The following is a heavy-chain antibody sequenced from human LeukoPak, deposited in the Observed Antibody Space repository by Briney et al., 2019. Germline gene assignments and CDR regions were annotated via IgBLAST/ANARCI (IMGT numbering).Heavy chain of an antibody. Sequence: GASVKVSCKASGYTFTSYGISWVRQAPGQGLEWMGWINTDTGNPTYAQGFTGRFVFSLDKSVSTTYLQIISLKAEDTAIYYCAKEIKRFDIWGQGTMITVSS. CDR1: GYTFTSYG. CDR3: AKEIKRFDI. D-gene: IGHD5-24*01. J-gene: IGHJ3*02. V-gene: IGHV7-4-1*02. CDR2: INTDTGNP.